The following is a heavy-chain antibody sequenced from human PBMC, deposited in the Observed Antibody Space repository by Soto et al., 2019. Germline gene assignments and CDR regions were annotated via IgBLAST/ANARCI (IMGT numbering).Heavy chain of an antibody. Sequence: ASVKVSCKASGGTFSSYAISWVRQAPGQGLEWMGGIIPIFGTANYAQKFQGRVTITADESTSTAYMELSSLRSEDTAVYYCASRRIAVAGTEYFQHWGQGTLVTVSS. V-gene: IGHV1-69*13. CDR1: GGTFSSYA. J-gene: IGHJ1*01. D-gene: IGHD6-19*01. CDR2: IIPIFGTA. CDR3: ASRRIAVAGTEYFQH.